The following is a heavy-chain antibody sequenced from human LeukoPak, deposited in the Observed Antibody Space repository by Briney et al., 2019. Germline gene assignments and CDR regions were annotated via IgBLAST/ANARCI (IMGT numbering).Heavy chain of an antibody. J-gene: IGHJ1*01. V-gene: IGHV3-23*01. CDR1: GFTFSRYW. Sequence: GGSLRLSCAASGFTFSRYWMSWVRQAPGKGLEWVSAISGSAGSTYYADSVKGRFTISRDNSKNMLFLQTNSLRAEDSAVYYCAKDGSSSWQDKYFQHWGQGTLVTVSS. CDR3: AKDGSSSWQDKYFQH. CDR2: ISGSAGST. D-gene: IGHD6-13*01.